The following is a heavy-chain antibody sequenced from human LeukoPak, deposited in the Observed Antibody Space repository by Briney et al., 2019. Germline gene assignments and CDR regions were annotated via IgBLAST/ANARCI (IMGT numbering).Heavy chain of an antibody. Sequence: GGSLRLSCAASGFTFNNYWMTWVPQAPGKGREWVANINQGGSEKYYVVSVKGRFTISRDNANKSLFLQMNSLRPEDTAVYYCARRATRDTGSCYSCAFDIWGQGTMVTVSS. V-gene: IGHV3-7*01. J-gene: IGHJ3*02. CDR3: ARRATRDTGSCYSCAFDI. CDR1: GFTFNNYW. D-gene: IGHD2-15*01. CDR2: INQGGSEK.